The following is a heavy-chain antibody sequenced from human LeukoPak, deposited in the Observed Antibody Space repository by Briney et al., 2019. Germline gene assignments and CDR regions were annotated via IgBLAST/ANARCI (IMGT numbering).Heavy chain of an antibody. Sequence: SETLSLTCTVSGGSISSYYWSWIRQPAGKGLEWIGRIYTSGSTNYNPSLKSRVTMSVDMSKNQFSLKLSSVTAADTAVYYCARDLNNGYGYYFDYWGQGTLVTVSS. J-gene: IGHJ4*02. D-gene: IGHD5-18*01. CDR2: IYTSGST. CDR3: ARDLNNGYGYYFDY. V-gene: IGHV4-4*07. CDR1: GGSISSYY.